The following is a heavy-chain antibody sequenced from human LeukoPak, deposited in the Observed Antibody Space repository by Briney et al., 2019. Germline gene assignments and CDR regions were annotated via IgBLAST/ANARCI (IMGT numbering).Heavy chain of an antibody. CDR3: AGSSRADWNYVGHEFDY. CDR1: GGTFSSYA. J-gene: IGHJ4*02. Sequence: SVKVSCKASGGTFSSYAISWVRQAPGQGLGWMGGIIPIFGTANYAQKFQGRVTITADESTSTAYMELSSLRSEDTAVYYCAGSSRADWNYVGHEFDYWGQGTLVTVSS. V-gene: IGHV1-69*01. CDR2: IIPIFGTA. D-gene: IGHD1-7*01.